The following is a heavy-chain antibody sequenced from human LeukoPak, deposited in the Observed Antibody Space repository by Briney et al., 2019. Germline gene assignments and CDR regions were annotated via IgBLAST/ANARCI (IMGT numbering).Heavy chain of an antibody. CDR3: ARGYGSGSYSNWFDP. Sequence: ASVKVSCKASGYTFTGYYVHWVRQAPGQGLEWMGWINPNSGGTNYAQKFQGWVTMTRDTSISTAYMELSRLRSDDTAVYYCARGYGSGSYSNWFDPWGQGTLVTVSS. D-gene: IGHD3-10*01. CDR2: INPNSGGT. CDR1: GYTFTGYY. V-gene: IGHV1-2*04. J-gene: IGHJ5*02.